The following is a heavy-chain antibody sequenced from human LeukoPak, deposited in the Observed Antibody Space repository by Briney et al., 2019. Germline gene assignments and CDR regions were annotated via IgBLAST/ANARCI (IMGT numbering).Heavy chain of an antibody. D-gene: IGHD3-22*01. Sequence: GASVKVSCKASGYTFTSYGISWVRQAPGQGLEWMGGIIPIFGTANYAQKFQGRVTITTDESTSTAYMELSSLRSEDTAVYYCARENYYDSSGYCFDYWGQGTLVTVSS. CDR2: IIPIFGTA. J-gene: IGHJ4*02. CDR1: GYTFTSYG. V-gene: IGHV1-69*05. CDR3: ARENYYDSSGYCFDY.